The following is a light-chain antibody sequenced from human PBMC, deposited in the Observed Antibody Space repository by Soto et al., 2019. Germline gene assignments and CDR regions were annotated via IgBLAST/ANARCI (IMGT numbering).Light chain of an antibody. V-gene: IGLV1-40*01. Sequence: QPVLTQPPSVSGAPGQSGTISCTRSSSNIGSTYDVQWYQQLPGTAPKLLIHGNTDRPSGVPDRFSGSKSGTSASLAITGLQADDEADYYCQSYDDSLSVHYVFGTGTKVTVL. J-gene: IGLJ1*01. CDR3: QSYDDSLSVHYV. CDR2: GNT. CDR1: SSNIGSTYD.